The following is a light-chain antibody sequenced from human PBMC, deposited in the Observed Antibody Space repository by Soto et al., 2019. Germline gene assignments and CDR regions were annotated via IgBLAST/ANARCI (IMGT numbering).Light chain of an antibody. Sequence: IQLTQSPSSLSASVGDRVTITCRASQGISSYLAWYQQKPEKAPKLLIYAASTLQSGVPSRFSGSGSGTDFTLTISSLQPEDFATYYCQQLNSYPPTFGGGTKVEIK. CDR1: QGISSY. CDR3: QQLNSYPPT. J-gene: IGKJ4*01. CDR2: AAS. V-gene: IGKV1-9*01.